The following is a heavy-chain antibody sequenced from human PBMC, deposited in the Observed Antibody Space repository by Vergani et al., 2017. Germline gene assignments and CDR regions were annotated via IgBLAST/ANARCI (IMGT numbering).Heavy chain of an antibody. D-gene: IGHD2-15*01. CDR3: AREVHYVVLGAFDI. Sequence: QVQLVESGGGVVQPGRSLRLSCAASGFTFSSYATHWVRQAPGKGLEWVAVISYDGSNKYYADSVKGRFTISRDNSKNTLYLQMNSLRAEDTAVYYCAREVHYVVLGAFDIWGQGTMVTVSS. V-gene: IGHV3-30-3*01. J-gene: IGHJ3*02. CDR1: GFTFSSYA. CDR2: ISYDGSNK.